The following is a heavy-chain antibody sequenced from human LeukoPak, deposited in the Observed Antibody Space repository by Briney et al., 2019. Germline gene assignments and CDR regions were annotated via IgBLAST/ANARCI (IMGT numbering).Heavy chain of an antibody. V-gene: IGHV4-38-2*02. J-gene: IGHJ4*02. CDR3: ARDLGGYEFDY. Sequence: SETLSLTCAVSGYSISSGYYWGWIRQPPGKGLEWIGRIYTSGSTNYNPSLKSRVTISVDTSKNQFSLKLSSVTAADTAVYYCARDLGGYEFDYWGQGTLVTVSS. D-gene: IGHD5-12*01. CDR2: IYTSGST. CDR1: GYSISSGYY.